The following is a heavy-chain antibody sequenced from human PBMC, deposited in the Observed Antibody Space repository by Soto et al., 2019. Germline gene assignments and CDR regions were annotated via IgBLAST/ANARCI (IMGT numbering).Heavy chain of an antibody. V-gene: IGHV4-30-4*01. CDR3: ARVRDILTGYGADY. Sequence: SETLSLTCTVSGGSISSGDYYWSWIRQPPGKGLEWIGYIYYSGSTYYNPSLKSRVTISVDTSKNQFSLKLSSVTAADTAVYYCARVRDILTGYGADYWGQGTLVTVSS. CDR1: GGSISSGDYY. J-gene: IGHJ4*02. CDR2: IYYSGST. D-gene: IGHD3-9*01.